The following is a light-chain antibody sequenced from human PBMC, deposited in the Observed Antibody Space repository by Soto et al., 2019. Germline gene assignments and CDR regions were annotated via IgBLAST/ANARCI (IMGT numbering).Light chain of an antibody. CDR1: QGISSY. J-gene: IGKJ1*01. V-gene: IGKV1-8*01. Sequence: LVSQSPSSLSASPGDRVTITCRASQGISSYLAWYQQKPGKAPKLLIYAASTLQSGVPSRFSGSGSGTDFTLTISCLQSEDFATYYCQQYYSYPRTFGQGTKVDIK. CDR2: AAS. CDR3: QQYYSYPRT.